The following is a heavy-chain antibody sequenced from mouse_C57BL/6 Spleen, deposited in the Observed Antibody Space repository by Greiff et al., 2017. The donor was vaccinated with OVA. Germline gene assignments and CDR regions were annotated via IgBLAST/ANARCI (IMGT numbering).Heavy chain of an antibody. D-gene: IGHD3-1*01. J-gene: IGHJ3*01. V-gene: IGHV1-22*01. CDR3: ARADPSAWFAY. Sequence: EVKLVESGPELVKPGASVKMSCKASGYTFTDYNMHWVKQSHGKSLEWIGYINPNNGGTSYNQKFKGKATLTVNKSSSTAYMELRSLTSEDSAVYYCARADPSAWFAYWGQGTLVTVSA. CDR1: GYTFTDYN. CDR2: INPNNGGT.